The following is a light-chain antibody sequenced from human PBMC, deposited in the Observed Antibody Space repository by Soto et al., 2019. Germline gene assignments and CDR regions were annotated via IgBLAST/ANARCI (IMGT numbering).Light chain of an antibody. J-gene: IGKJ4*01. CDR2: AAS. Sequence: DIQMTQSPSSVSASVGDTVTITCRASQDISSWLAWFQQKPGRAPKLLLYAASSLQSGVPSRFSGSGAGADFTLTISSLQPEDFATYYSQQAHSFPLTFGGGTKVEIK. CDR3: QQAHSFPLT. CDR1: QDISSW. V-gene: IGKV1-12*01.